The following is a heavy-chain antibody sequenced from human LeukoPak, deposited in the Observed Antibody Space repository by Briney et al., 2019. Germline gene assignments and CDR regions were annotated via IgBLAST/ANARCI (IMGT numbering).Heavy chain of an antibody. D-gene: IGHD6-13*01. CDR3: AKEPRIAAAGSGFNWFDP. V-gene: IGHV3-23*01. CDR1: GFTFSSYA. Sequence: GGSLRLSCAASGFTFSSYAMSWVRQAPGKGLEWVSAISGSGGSTYYADSVKGRFTISRDNSKNTLYLQMNSLRAEDTAVYYCAKEPRIAAAGSGFNWFDPWGQGTLVTVSS. CDR2: ISGSGGST. J-gene: IGHJ5*02.